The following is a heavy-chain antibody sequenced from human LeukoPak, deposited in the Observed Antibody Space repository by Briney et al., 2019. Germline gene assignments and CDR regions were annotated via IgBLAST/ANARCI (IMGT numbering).Heavy chain of an antibody. CDR2: INSDGGST. Sequence: GGSLRLSCAASGFTLSSYWMHWVRQAPGKGLVWVSGINSDGGSTWYADSVKGRFIITRDNAKNMLYLQMNSLRAEDTAVYYCARMKVHAFDIWGQGARVTVSS. V-gene: IGHV3-74*01. CDR3: ARMKVHAFDI. D-gene: IGHD3-10*01. J-gene: IGHJ3*02. CDR1: GFTLSSYW.